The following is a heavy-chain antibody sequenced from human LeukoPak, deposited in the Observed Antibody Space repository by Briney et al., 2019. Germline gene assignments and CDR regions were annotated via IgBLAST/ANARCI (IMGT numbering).Heavy chain of an antibody. J-gene: IGHJ4*02. CDR1: GFTFSSYA. CDR3: AKDRVRRIVGYFDY. CDR2: ISGRGGST. V-gene: IGHV3-23*01. D-gene: IGHD2-15*01. Sequence: PGGSLRLSCAASGFTFSSYAMSWVRQAPGKGLEWVSAISGRGGSTYYADSVKGRFTISRDNSKNTLYLQMNSLRAEDTAVYYCAKDRVRRIVGYFDYWGQGTLVTVSS.